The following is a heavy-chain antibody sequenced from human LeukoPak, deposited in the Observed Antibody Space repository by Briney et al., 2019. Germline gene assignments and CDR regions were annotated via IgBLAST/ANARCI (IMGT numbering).Heavy chain of an antibody. CDR1: GGSLNNYY. CDR3: ARGQTVGATALDY. CDR2: MYTTGSS. J-gene: IGHJ4*02. V-gene: IGHV4-4*07. D-gene: IGHD1-26*01. Sequence: SETLSLTCTVSGGSLNNYYWSWIRQPAGKGLGFIGRMYTTGSSTYNPSLESRVTLSLDTSKNQFSLKLTSVTAADTAVYYCARGQTVGATALDYWGRGTLITVSS.